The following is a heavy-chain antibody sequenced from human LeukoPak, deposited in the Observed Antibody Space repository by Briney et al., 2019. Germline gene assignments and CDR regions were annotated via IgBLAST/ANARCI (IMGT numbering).Heavy chain of an antibody. CDR1: GFTFSSYS. J-gene: IGHJ6*03. V-gene: IGHV3-21*01. D-gene: IGHD3-10*01. CDR2: ISSSSSYI. CDR3: ARDRVVRRTRPYYYYYMDV. Sequence: PGGSLRLSCAASGFTFSSYSMNWVRQAPGKGLEWVSSISSSSSYIYYADSVKGRFTISRDNAKNSLYLQMNSLRAEDTAVYYCARDRVVRRTRPYYYYYMDVWGKGTTVTVSS.